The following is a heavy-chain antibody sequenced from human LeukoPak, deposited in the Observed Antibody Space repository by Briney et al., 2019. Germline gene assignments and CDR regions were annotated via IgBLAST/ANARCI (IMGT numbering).Heavy chain of an antibody. CDR3: ARLPRGGYYGDY. CDR1: GYSFTSYW. Sequence: GESMKISCKGSGYSFTSYWIGWVRQMPGKGLEWMGIIYPGDSGTRYSPSFQGRVTISADKSISTSYLKWSSLDASDTAMYYCARLPRGGYYGDYWGQGTLVTVSS. V-gene: IGHV5-51*01. J-gene: IGHJ4*02. CDR2: IYPGDSGT. D-gene: IGHD3-3*01.